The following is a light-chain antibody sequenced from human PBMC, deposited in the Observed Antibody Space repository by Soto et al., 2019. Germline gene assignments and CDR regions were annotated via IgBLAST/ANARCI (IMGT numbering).Light chain of an antibody. CDR2: DAS. V-gene: IGKV3-20*01. Sequence: EIVLTQSPGTLYLSPGERATLSCRASQSVSSSYLAWYQQKPGQAPRLRIYDASTRATGIPDRISGSGSGTDFTLTISRLEPEDFAVYYCQQYGSSPWTFGQGTRVEIK. J-gene: IGKJ1*01. CDR1: QSVSSSY. CDR3: QQYGSSPWT.